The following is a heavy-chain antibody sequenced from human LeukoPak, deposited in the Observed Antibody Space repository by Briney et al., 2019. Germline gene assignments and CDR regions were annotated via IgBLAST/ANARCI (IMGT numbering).Heavy chain of an antibody. CDR1: GLSISSGHY. D-gene: IGHD6-13*01. CDR3: ARLYSSSWYGGGGRFEDAFDI. J-gene: IGHJ3*02. CDR2: IYHSGGRFETGST. V-gene: IGHV4-38-2*02. Sequence: SETLSLTCTVSGLSISSGHYWGWIRQPPGKGLEWIASIYHSGGRFETGSTHYSPSLKSRVTISVDTSKNQLSLMMTSVAAADTAVYYCARLYSSSWYGGGGRFEDAFDIWGQGTMVTVSS.